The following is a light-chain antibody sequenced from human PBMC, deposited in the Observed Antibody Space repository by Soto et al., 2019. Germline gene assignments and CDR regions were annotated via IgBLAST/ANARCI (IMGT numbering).Light chain of an antibody. Sequence: DIQMTQSPSTLSASVGDRVTITCRASQSISSWLAWYQQKPGKEPKLLIYDASSLESGVPSRFSDSGSGTEFTLTISSLQPDDFATYYCQQYNSYPWTFGQGTKVDIK. CDR3: QQYNSYPWT. CDR2: DAS. V-gene: IGKV1-5*01. J-gene: IGKJ1*01. CDR1: QSISSW.